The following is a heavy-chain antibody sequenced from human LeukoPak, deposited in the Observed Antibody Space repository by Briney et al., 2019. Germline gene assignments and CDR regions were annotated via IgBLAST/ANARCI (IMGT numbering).Heavy chain of an antibody. CDR2: ISAYNGKT. CDR3: ARNYYDILTGYLGEGLDY. V-gene: IGHV1-18*01. D-gene: IGHD3-9*01. CDR1: GCTFTRYG. J-gene: IGHJ4*02. Sequence: SVKVSCKASGCTFTRYGISGVRPAPGQGLEGMGWISAYNGKTNYVQGLHGRVTMNTDTSTSPAYMELRSLRSDDTAVYYCARNYYDILTGYLGEGLDYWGQGTLVTVSS.